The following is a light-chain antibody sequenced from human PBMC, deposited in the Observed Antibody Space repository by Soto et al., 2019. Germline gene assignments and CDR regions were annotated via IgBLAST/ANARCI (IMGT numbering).Light chain of an antibody. CDR3: SSDAGGNDWV. CDR1: SSDVGGYNY. V-gene: IGLV2-8*01. Sequence: QSVLTQPPSASGSPGQSVTISCTGTSSDVGGYNYVSWYQQHPGKAPKLMIYEVNKRPSGVPDRFSGSKSGNTASLTVSGLQAEDEADYYCSSDAGGNDWVFGGGTKLTVL. CDR2: EVN. J-gene: IGLJ3*02.